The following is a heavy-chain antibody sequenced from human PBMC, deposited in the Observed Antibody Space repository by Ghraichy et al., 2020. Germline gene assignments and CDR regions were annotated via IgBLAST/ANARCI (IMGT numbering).Heavy chain of an antibody. D-gene: IGHD4-11*01. V-gene: IGHV3-23*01. CDR2: ISNSGDKT. CDR3: AKDSNGRGDYSCLFCGFDI. J-gene: IGHJ3*02. Sequence: GGSLRLSCAASEFTFSSYSMNWVRQAPGKGLEWVSAISNSGDKTFYADSVKGRFTISRDNSRNTLYLHMNSLRAEDTATYYCAKDSNGRGDYSCLFCGFDIWGQGTMVTVSS. CDR1: EFTFSSYS.